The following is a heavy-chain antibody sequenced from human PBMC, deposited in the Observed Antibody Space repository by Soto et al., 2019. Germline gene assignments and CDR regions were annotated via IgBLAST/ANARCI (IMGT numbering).Heavy chain of an antibody. CDR1: GFTFDDYA. J-gene: IGHJ6*02. V-gene: IGHV3-43*02. Sequence: GESLKISCAASGFTFDDYAMHWVRQAPGKGLEWVSLISGDGGSTYYADSVKGRFTISRDNSKNSLYLQMNSLRTEDTALYYCAKDLAAAGTGYYYYYYGMDVWGQGTTVTVSS. CDR3: AKDLAAAGTGYYYYYYGMDV. CDR2: ISGDGGST. D-gene: IGHD6-13*01.